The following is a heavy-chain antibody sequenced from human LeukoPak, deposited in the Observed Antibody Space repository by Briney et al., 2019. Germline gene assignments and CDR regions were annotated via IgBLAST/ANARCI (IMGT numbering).Heavy chain of an antibody. J-gene: IGHJ4*02. D-gene: IGHD3-22*01. V-gene: IGHV4-61*02. CDR3: ARDVRTTYDSSGYPSRLVY. Sequence: SQTLSLTCTVSGGAIARGDYYWNWIRQPAGKGLEWIGRVYSSGGTNYNPSLKSRVTISVDTSKNQFSLKLSSVTAADTAVYYCARDVRTTYDSSGYPSRLVYWGQGTLVTVSS. CDR2: VYSSGGT. CDR1: GGAIARGDYY.